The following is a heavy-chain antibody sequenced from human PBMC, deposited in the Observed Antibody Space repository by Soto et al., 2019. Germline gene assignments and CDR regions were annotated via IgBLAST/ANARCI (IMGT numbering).Heavy chain of an antibody. CDR3: VRARGGSGSYYDY. Sequence: QVQLVESGGGVVQPGRSLRLSCAASGFTFSSYGMHWVRQAPGKGLEWVAVIWYDGSNKYYADSVKGRFTISRDNSKNTLYLQMNSLRAEDTAVYYCVRARGGSGSYYDYWGQGTLVTVSS. D-gene: IGHD3-10*01. CDR1: GFTFSSYG. J-gene: IGHJ4*02. CDR2: IWYDGSNK. V-gene: IGHV3-33*01.